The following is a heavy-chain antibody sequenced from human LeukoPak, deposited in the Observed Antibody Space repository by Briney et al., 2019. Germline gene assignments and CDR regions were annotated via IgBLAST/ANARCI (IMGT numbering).Heavy chain of an antibody. CDR2: INHSGST. J-gene: IGHJ4*02. D-gene: IGHD3-22*01. CDR1: GGSFSGYY. Sequence: SETLSLTCAVYGGSFSGYYWSWIRQPPGKGLEWIGEINHSGSTNYNPSLKSRVTISVDTSKNQFSLKLSSVTAADTAVHYCARRRYYYDSSGSVFDYWGQGTLVTVSS. CDR3: ARRRYYYDSSGSVFDY. V-gene: IGHV4-34*01.